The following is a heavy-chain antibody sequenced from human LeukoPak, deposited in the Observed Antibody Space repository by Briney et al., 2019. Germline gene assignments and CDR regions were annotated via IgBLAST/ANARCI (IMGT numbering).Heavy chain of an antibody. D-gene: IGHD3-16*01. V-gene: IGHV3-66*02. J-gene: IGHJ4*02. CDR2: IYSGGST. Sequence: GGSLRLSCAASGFTVSSNYKSWVRQAPGKGLEWVSVIYSGGSTYYADSVKGRFTISRDNSKNTLYLQMNSLRAEDTAVYYCARDVGALRVFDYWGQGNLVTVYS. CDR1: GFTVSSNY. CDR3: ARDVGALRVFDY.